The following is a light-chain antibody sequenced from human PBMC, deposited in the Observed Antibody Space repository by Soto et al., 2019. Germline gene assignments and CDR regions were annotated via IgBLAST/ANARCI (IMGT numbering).Light chain of an antibody. Sequence: EIVMTQSPATLSVSPGERATLSCRASQSVSSNLAWYQQKPGQAPRLLIYDASTRATGIPARFSGSGSGTEFTLTSSSRQSEDFAVYYCQQYKNWPITFGGGKNVEIK. CDR3: QQYKNWPIT. J-gene: IGKJ4*01. V-gene: IGKV3-15*01. CDR2: DAS. CDR1: QSVSSN.